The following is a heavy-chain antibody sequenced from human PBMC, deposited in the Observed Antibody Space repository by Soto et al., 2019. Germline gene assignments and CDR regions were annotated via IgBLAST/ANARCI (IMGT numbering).Heavy chain of an antibody. CDR3: ARVRGAARPPPNWFDP. V-gene: IGHV4-34*01. CDR2: INHSGST. Sequence: SETLSLTCAVYGGSFSGYYWSWIRQPPGKGLEWIGEINHSGSTNYNPSLKSRVTISVDTSKNQFSLKLSSVTAADTAVYYCARVRGAARPPPNWFDPWGQGTLVTVSS. J-gene: IGHJ5*02. D-gene: IGHD6-6*01. CDR1: GGSFSGYY.